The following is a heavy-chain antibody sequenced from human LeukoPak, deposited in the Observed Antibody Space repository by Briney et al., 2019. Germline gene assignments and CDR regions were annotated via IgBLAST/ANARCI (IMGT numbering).Heavy chain of an antibody. CDR2: IYSSGST. J-gene: IGHJ4*02. D-gene: IGHD1-26*01. CDR3: AREIMGATRAFDY. CDR1: GASISSYY. V-gene: IGHV4-4*07. Sequence: SETLSLTCTVSGASISSYYWSWIRQPAGKGLEWIGRIYSSGSTNYNPSLKSRVTMSVDTSKNQFSLKVSSVTAADTAVYYCAREIMGATRAFDYWGQGTLVTVSP.